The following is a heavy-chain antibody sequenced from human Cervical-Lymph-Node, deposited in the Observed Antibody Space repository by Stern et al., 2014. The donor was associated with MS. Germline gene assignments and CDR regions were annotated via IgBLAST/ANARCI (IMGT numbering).Heavy chain of an antibody. CDR1: GYNFINYW. CDR2: IYPGDSYI. CDR3: ARWSVACDY. J-gene: IGHJ4*02. V-gene: IGHV5-51*03. D-gene: IGHD2-21*01. Sequence: EVQLVESGAELKEPGESLKISCKTSGYNFINYWIAWVRQVPGKGLEWIGIIYPGDSYIRYSPSFQGHVTMSVDKSKTTAYLQWKSLKASDTAVYYCARWSVACDYWGQGALITVSS.